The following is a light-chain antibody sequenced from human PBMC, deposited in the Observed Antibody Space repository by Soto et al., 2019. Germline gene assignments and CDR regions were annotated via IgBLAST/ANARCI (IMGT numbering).Light chain of an antibody. J-gene: IGLJ3*02. V-gene: IGLV1-44*01. CDR1: SSNIGSTS. CDR2: SND. Sequence: QAVVTQPPSASGTPGQRVTISCSGSSSNIGSTSVYWYQQLPGTAPKLLIYSNDQRPSGVPDRFSGSKSGTSASLAISGLQSEDEADYYCATWDVSLSGWVFGGGTKLTVL. CDR3: ATWDVSLSGWV.